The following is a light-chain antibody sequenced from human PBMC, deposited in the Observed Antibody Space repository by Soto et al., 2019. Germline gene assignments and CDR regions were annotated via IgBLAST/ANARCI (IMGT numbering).Light chain of an antibody. Sequence: DIQMTHSPSTLSASVGDRVTITCRASQTINSWLAWYQQKPGKAPKVLIFDASSLKTGVPSRFSGSGSGTEFTLTISTLQPDDFATYYCQQYDSYSSGPFVQGNKVEIK. CDR2: DAS. CDR1: QTINSW. V-gene: IGKV1-5*01. CDR3: QQYDSYSSGP. J-gene: IGKJ1*01.